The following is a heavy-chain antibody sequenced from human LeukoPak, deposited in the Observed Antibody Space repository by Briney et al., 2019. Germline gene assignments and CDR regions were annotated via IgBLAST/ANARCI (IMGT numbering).Heavy chain of an antibody. Sequence: ASVKVSCKASGYTFTGYYMHWVRQAPGQGLEWMGWINPNSGGTNYAQKFQGRATMTRDTSISTAYMELSRLRSDDTAVYYCARNRIDLVWFDPWGQGTLVTVSS. CDR1: GYTFTGYY. V-gene: IGHV1-2*02. D-gene: IGHD2-15*01. CDR2: INPNSGGT. CDR3: ARNRIDLVWFDP. J-gene: IGHJ5*02.